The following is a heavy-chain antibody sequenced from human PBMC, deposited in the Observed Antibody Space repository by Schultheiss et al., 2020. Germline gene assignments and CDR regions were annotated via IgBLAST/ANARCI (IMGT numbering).Heavy chain of an antibody. CDR1: GYSFTSYG. CDR3: ARVGRGSGSPTPTFGYYYGMDV. D-gene: IGHD3-10*01. Sequence: ASVKVSCKTSGYSFTSYGISWVRQAPGQGLEWMGWISAYNGNTNYAQKLQGRVTMTTDTSTSTAYMELRSLRSDDTAVYYCARVGRGSGSPTPTFGYYYGMDVWGEGTTVT. J-gene: IGHJ6*02. CDR2: ISAYNGNT. V-gene: IGHV1-18*01.